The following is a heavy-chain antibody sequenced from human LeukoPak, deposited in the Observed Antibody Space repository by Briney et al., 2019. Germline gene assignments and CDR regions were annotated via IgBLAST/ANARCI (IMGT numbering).Heavy chain of an antibody. CDR3: ATSTVTTRPFGY. V-gene: IGHV1-24*01. Sequence: ASVKVSCKVSGYTLTELSMHWVRQAPGKGLEWMGGFDPEDGETIYAQKFQGRVTMTEDTSTDTAYTELSSLRSEDTAVYYCATSTVTTRPFGYWGQGTLVTVSS. CDR1: GYTLTELS. CDR2: FDPEDGET. J-gene: IGHJ4*02. D-gene: IGHD4-11*01.